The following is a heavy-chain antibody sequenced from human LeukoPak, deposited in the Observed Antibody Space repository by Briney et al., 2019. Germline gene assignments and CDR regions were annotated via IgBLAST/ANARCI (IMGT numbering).Heavy chain of an antibody. Sequence: GASVKVSCKASGYTFTCYYMHWVRQAPGQGREWMGRINPNSGGTNYAQKFQGRVTMTRDTSISTAYMELSRLRSDDTAVYYCAREGTGYSSSWYDYWGQGTLVTVSS. D-gene: IGHD6-13*01. J-gene: IGHJ4*02. CDR3: AREGTGYSSSWYDY. CDR1: GYTFTCYY. V-gene: IGHV1-2*06. CDR2: INPNSGGT.